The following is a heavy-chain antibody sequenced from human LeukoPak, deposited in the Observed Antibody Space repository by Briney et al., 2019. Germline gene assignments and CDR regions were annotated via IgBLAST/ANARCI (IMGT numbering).Heavy chain of an antibody. J-gene: IGHJ4*02. CDR2: IYHSGST. CDR3: ARGFRGVSFDY. D-gene: IGHD3-3*01. CDR1: GGSMSSYY. V-gene: IGHV4-59*01. Sequence: SETLSLTCSVSGGSMSSYYWSWIRQSPGKGLEWIGYIYHSGSTDYNSSLKSRVTISEDTSKKQLSLKVSSVTAADTAVYYCARGFRGVSFDYWGQGTLVTVSS.